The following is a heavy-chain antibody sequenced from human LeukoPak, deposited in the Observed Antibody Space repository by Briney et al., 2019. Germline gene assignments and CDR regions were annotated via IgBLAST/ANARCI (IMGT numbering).Heavy chain of an antibody. J-gene: IGHJ4*02. CDR1: GGTFSSYA. V-gene: IGHV1-69*01. D-gene: IGHD6-6*01. Sequence: SVKVSCKASGGTFSSYAISWVRQAPGQGLEWMGGIIPIFGTANYAQKLQGRVTITADESTSTAYMELSSLRSEDTAVYYCARRVGIAARPGRYYFDYWGQGTLVTVSS. CDR2: IIPIFGTA. CDR3: ARRVGIAARPGRYYFDY.